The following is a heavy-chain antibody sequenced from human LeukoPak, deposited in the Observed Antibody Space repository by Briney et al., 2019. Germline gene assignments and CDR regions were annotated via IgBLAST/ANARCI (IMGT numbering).Heavy chain of an antibody. CDR1: GFTFSSYG. V-gene: IGHV3-23*01. D-gene: IGHD1-26*01. CDR2: ITGSGGST. Sequence: HSGGSLRLSCATSGFTFSSYGTSWVRQAPGKGLEWVSAITGSGGSTYYADSVKGRFTISRDNSKNTLYLQMNSLRAEDTAVYYCAKDRGWELRGGYYFDYWGQGTLVTVSS. J-gene: IGHJ4*02. CDR3: AKDRGWELRGGYYFDY.